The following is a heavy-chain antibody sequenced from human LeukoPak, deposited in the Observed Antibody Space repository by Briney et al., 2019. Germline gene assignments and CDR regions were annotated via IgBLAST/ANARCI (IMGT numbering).Heavy chain of an antibody. J-gene: IGHJ6*03. D-gene: IGHD6-19*01. CDR3: ARLRAVAKGIGPGYYYYMDV. V-gene: IGHV4-4*07. Sequence: PSETLSLTCTVSGGSISSYYWSWIRQPAGKGLEWIGRIYTSGSTNYNPSLKSRVTMSVDTSKNQISLKLSSVTAADTAVYYCARLRAVAKGIGPGYYYYMDVWGKGTTVTVSS. CDR2: IYTSGST. CDR1: GGSISSYY.